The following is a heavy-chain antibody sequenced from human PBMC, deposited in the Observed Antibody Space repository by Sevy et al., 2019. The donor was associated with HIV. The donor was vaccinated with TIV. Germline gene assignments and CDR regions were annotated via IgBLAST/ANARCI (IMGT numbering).Heavy chain of an antibody. CDR1: GYTFTGYS. V-gene: IGHV1-2*02. J-gene: IGHJ5*02. CDR2: INPNSGGT. Sequence: ASVKVSCKASGYTFTGYSMHWVRQAPGQGLEWMGCINPNSGGTNYAQKFQGRVTMTRDTSISTAYMELSSLRSDDTAVYYCARVWNSDYYDSTGPNWFDPCGQGTLVTVSS. CDR3: ARVWNSDYYDSTGPNWFDP. D-gene: IGHD3-22*01.